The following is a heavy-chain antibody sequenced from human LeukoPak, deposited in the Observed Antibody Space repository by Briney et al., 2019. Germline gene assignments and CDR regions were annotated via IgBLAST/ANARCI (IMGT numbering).Heavy chain of an antibody. CDR3: AREKIHDY. V-gene: IGHV3-21*01. CDR1: GFTFSTYS. J-gene: IGHJ4*02. CDR2: ISSSSNYI. Sequence: GGSLRLSCAASGFTFSTYSMNWVRQAPGKGLEWVSSISSSSNYIYYADSVKGRITISRDNAKNSLYLQMNSLRAEDTAVYYCAREKIHDYWGQGTLVTVSS.